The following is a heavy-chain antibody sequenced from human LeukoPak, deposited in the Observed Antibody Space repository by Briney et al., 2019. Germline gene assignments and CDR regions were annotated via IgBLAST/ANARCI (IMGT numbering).Heavy chain of an antibody. D-gene: IGHD1-26*01. CDR3: ARLIVGAIDY. CDR2: IKQDGSEK. CDR1: GLTFSNYW. Sequence: GGSLRLSCAASGLTFSNYWMSWVRQAPGKGLEWVANIKQDGSEKYYVDSVKGRFTISRDNAKNSLYLQMNSLRAEDTAMYYCARLIVGAIDYWGQGTLVTVSS. J-gene: IGHJ4*02. V-gene: IGHV3-7*03.